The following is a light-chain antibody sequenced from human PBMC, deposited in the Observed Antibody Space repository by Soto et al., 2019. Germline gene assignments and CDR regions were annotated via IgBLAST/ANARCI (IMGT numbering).Light chain of an antibody. CDR1: QSVSSY. J-gene: IGKJ3*01. CDR2: DAS. V-gene: IGKV3-11*01. CDR3: QQRSNWPPH. Sequence: EIVLTQSPATLSLSPGERATLSCRASQSVSSYLAWYQQKPGQAPRLLIYDASNRATGIPARFSGSGSGTDFTLTISSLEPGDFAVYYCQQRSNWPPHFGPGTKVDIK.